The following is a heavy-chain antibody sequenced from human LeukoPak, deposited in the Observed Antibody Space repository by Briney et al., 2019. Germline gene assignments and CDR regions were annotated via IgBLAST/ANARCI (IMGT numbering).Heavy chain of an antibody. CDR2: IIPTFNVA. J-gene: IGHJ3*01. CDR1: GDNFSNYV. CDR3: AREGVYSPDPSSYHRRAFDV. D-gene: IGHD3-16*02. V-gene: IGHV1-69*04. Sequence: SVKVSCKASGDNFSNYVITWVRQAPGQGLEWMGRIIPTFNVANSAQRFKGRVTITADKSTNTAHLELSSLRSEDTAVYYCAREGVYSPDPSSYHRRAFDVWGKGTLVIVSS.